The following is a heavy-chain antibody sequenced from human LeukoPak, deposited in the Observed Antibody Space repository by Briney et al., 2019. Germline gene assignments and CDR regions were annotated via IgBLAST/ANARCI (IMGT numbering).Heavy chain of an antibody. Sequence: ASVKVSCKASGYTFTDYYIYRVRQAPGQGLEWMGWINAKSGGAISAQKFQGRVTMTRDTSISTTHMELSSLTSDDTAVYFCARDRERDVAGFELDYWGQGTLVTVSS. J-gene: IGHJ4*02. CDR1: GYTFTDYY. CDR3: ARDRERDVAGFELDY. V-gene: IGHV1-2*02. D-gene: IGHD6-19*01. CDR2: INAKSGGA.